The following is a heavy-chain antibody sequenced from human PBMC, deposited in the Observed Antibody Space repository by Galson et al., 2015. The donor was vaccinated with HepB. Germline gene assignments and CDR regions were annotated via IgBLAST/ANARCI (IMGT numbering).Heavy chain of an antibody. J-gene: IGHJ4*02. Sequence: SLRLSCAASGFIFSRYGMHWVRQAPGKGLESVALISYDGSNKYYRDSLKGRFTISRDNSKNIVYLQMNSLRPEDTAVYYCAKDESLAGFDYWGQGTLVTVSS. CDR2: ISYDGSNK. CDR3: AKDESLAGFDY. CDR1: GFIFSRYG. V-gene: IGHV3-30*18.